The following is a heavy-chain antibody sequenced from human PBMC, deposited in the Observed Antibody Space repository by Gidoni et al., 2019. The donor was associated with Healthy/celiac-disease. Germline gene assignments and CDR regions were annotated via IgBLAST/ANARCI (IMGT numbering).Heavy chain of an antibody. Sequence: QVQLVQSGAEVKKPGSSVKVSCKASGGTFSSYAISWVRQAPGQGLEWMGGIIPIFGTANYAQKFQGRVTITADESTSTAYMELSSLRSEDTAVYYCARDTHGGKVRGVTRLLGFDPWGQGTLVTVSS. CDR3: ARDTHGGKVRGVTRLLGFDP. D-gene: IGHD3-10*01. V-gene: IGHV1-69*01. CDR1: GGTFSSYA. J-gene: IGHJ5*02. CDR2: IIPIFGTA.